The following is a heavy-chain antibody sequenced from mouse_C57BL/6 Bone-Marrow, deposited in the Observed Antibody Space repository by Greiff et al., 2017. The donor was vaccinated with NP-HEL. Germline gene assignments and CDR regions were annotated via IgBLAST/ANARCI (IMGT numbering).Heavy chain of an antibody. J-gene: IGHJ4*01. CDR3: ARRYYGSRESYYYAMDY. D-gene: IGHD1-1*01. CDR2: IYPGSGST. V-gene: IGHV1-55*01. CDR1: GYTFTSYW. Sequence: VQLQQPGAELVKPGASVKMSCKASGYTFTSYWITWVKQRPGQGLAWIGDIYPGSGSTNYNEKFKSKATLTVATSSSTAYMQLSSLTSEDSAVYYCARRYYGSRESYYYAMDYWGQGTSVTVSS.